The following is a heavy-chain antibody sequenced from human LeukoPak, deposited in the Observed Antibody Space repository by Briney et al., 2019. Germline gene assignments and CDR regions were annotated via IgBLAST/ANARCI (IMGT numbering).Heavy chain of an antibody. CDR3: TREEDSTTGKVFDF. CDR2: NSAYNGNT. CDR1: GYTFMSYG. J-gene: IGHJ4*02. Sequence: ASVKVSCKASGYTFMSYGISWVRQAPGQGLEWMGWNSAYNGNTNYAQKFQGRVTMTTDTSTSTAYLELRTLRSDDTAVNYCTREEDSTTGKVFDFWGQGSLVTVSS. D-gene: IGHD1-1*01. V-gene: IGHV1-18*01.